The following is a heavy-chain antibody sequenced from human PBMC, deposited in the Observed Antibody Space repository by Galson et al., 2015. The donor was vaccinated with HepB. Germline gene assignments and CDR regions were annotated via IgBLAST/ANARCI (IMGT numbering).Heavy chain of an antibody. V-gene: IGHV3-52*02. J-gene: IGHJ4*02. CDR2: IKCDGSEK. CDR3: VRYHCGARPLFDY. Sequence: SLRLSCAASGFTFSSSWMHWVCQAPEKGQEWVADIKCDGSEKYYVDSVKGRLTISRDNAKNSLYLQVNSPRAEDMTVYYCVRYHCGARPLFDYWGQGTLVTVSS. CDR1: GFTFSSSW. D-gene: IGHD2-21*01.